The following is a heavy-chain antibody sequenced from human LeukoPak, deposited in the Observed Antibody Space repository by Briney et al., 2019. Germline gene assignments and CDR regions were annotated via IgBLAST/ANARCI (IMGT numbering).Heavy chain of an antibody. D-gene: IGHD3-3*01. J-gene: IGHJ6*02. CDR1: GFSLGAYA. V-gene: IGHV3-43*02. CDR3: ATWAFYHDLDV. CDR2: INADGGRT. Sequence: GSLRLSCVASGFSLGAYAMHWVRQARGKGLEWVSHINADGGRTYYADAVKGRFTISRDNSKDSLYLQMTGLRAEDSAVYYCATWAFYHDLDVWGRGTTVTVSS.